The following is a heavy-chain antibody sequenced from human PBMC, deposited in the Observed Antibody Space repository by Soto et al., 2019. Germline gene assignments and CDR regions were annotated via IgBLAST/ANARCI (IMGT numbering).Heavy chain of an antibody. Sequence: QVQLVQSGAEVKKPGSSVKVSCKASGGTFSSYAISWVRQAPGQGLEWMGGIIPIFGTANYAQKFQGRVTITADESTSTAYMELSSLRSEDTALSYCALRIYDFSGNYYSYYGMDVWGLGTTVTVSS. CDR3: ALRIYDFSGNYYSYYGMDV. CDR1: GGTFSSYA. V-gene: IGHV1-69*01. D-gene: IGHD3-3*01. CDR2: IIPIFGTA. J-gene: IGHJ6*02.